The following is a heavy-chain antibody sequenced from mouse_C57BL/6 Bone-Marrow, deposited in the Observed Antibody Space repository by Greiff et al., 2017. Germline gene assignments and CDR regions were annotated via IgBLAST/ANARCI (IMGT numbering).Heavy chain of an antibody. Sequence: QVQLQQSGAELARPGASVKLSCKASGYTFTSYGISWVKQRTGQGLEWIGEIYPRSGNTYYNAKFKGKATLTADTSSSTAYMKLRSLTSEDSAGYFCARGTYYSNLGSMDYWGQGTSVTVSS. D-gene: IGHD2-5*01. J-gene: IGHJ4*01. CDR3: ARGTYYSNLGSMDY. CDR2: IYPRSGNT. V-gene: IGHV1-81*01. CDR1: GYTFTSYG.